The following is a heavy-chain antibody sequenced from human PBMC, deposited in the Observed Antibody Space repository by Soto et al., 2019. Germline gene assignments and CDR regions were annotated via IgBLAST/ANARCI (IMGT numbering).Heavy chain of an antibody. CDR3: ARRDGSGWCVSDYYYYGMDV. D-gene: IGHD6-19*01. Sequence: GESLKISCKGSGYSFTSYWISWVRQMPGKGLEWMGRIDPSDSYTNYSPSFQGHATISADKSISTAYLQWSSLKASDTAMYYCARRDGSGWCVSDYYYYGMDVWGQGTTVTVSS. CDR1: GYSFTSYW. CDR2: IDPSDSYT. J-gene: IGHJ6*02. V-gene: IGHV5-10-1*01.